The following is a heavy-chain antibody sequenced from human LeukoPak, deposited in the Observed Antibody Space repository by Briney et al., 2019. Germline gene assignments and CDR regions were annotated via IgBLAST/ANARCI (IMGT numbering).Heavy chain of an antibody. Sequence: GASVKVSCKASGGTFSSYAISWVRQAPGQGLEWMGGIIPIFGTANYAQKFQGRVTITTDESTSTAYMELSSLRSEDTAVYYCARGGAAAGYDAFDIWGQGTMVTVYS. D-gene: IGHD6-13*01. CDR2: IIPIFGTA. J-gene: IGHJ3*02. CDR1: GGTFSSYA. V-gene: IGHV1-69*05. CDR3: ARGGAAAGYDAFDI.